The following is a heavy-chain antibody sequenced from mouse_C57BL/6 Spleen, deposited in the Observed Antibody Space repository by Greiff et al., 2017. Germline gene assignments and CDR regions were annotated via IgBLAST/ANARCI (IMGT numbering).Heavy chain of an antibody. CDR2: IDPENGDT. D-gene: IGHD4-1*01. J-gene: IGHJ3*01. CDR3: TLTGTEFAY. Sequence: EVQLQQSGAELVRPGASVKLSCTASGFNIKDDYMHWVKQRPEQGLEWIGWIDPENGDTEYASKFQGKATITADTSSNTAYLQLSSLTSEDTAVYYCTLTGTEFAYWGQGTLVTVSA. V-gene: IGHV14-4*01. CDR1: GFNIKDDY.